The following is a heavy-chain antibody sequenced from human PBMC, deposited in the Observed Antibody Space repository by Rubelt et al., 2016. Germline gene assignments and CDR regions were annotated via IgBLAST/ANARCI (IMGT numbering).Heavy chain of an antibody. CDR3: ARVSGYDPFYYYGMDV. D-gene: IGHD5-12*01. CDR2: ISAYNGNT. J-gene: IGHJ6*02. Sequence: WVRQAPGQGLEWMGWISAYNGNTNYAQKLQGRVTMTTDTSTSTASMELRSLRSDDTAVYYCARVSGYDPFYYYGMDVWGQGTTVTVSS. V-gene: IGHV1-18*01.